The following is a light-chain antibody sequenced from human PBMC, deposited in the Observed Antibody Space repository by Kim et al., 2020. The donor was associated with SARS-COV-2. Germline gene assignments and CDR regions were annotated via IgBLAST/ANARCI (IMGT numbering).Light chain of an antibody. J-gene: IGLJ1*01. CDR3: CSYAGNPSRYV. CDR2: EVD. V-gene: IGLV2-23*02. CDR1: YSDVGGTHL. Sequence: QSALTQPASVSGSPGQSITLSCTGSYSDVGGTHLVSWYRHYPGKAPELMIYEVDKRPSGISNRFSGSKSGNTASLTISGLQPEDEADYYCCSYAGNPSRYVFGSATKVTVL.